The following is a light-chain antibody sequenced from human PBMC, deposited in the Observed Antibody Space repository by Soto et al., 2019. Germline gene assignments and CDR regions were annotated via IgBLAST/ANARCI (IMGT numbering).Light chain of an antibody. V-gene: IGKV3D-15*01. CDR2: GAS. J-gene: IGKJ1*01. CDR3: HQYNNWPPWT. Sequence: VMTQSPVTLSVSPGETATLSCKARQNILRTLAWYQQKPGQPPRLLIYGASTRVTGIPARFSGNGSGTELTLTISSLQSEDFAVYYCHQYNNWPPWTFGQGTKVEV. CDR1: QNILRT.